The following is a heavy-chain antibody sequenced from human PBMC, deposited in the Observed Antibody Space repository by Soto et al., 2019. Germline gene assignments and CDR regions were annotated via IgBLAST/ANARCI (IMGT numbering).Heavy chain of an antibody. CDR1: GYTLTNYG. V-gene: IGHV1-18*04. CDR2: VTPYKADT. J-gene: IGHJ3*02. D-gene: IGHD5-12*01. CDR3: ATDGPSNSGNLYAFEI. Sequence: ASVKVSCKASGYTLTNYGVTWVRQAPGQGLEWLGRVTPYKADTNSAQNLQGRVTMATDTSTNTAYLELRSLRSDDTAVYFCATDGPSNSGNLYAFEIWGQGTMVTVSS.